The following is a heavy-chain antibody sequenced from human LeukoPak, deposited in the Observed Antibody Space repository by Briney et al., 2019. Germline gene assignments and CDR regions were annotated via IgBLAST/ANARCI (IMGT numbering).Heavy chain of an antibody. Sequence: GASVKVSCKPSRGTFSSYAISLVRQAPGQGLEWMGGIIPIFGTANYAQKFQGRVTITADKSTSTAYMEPSSLRSEDTAVYCCARDLADDAFDIWGQGTMVTVSS. V-gene: IGHV1-69*06. CDR3: ARDLADDAFDI. CDR1: RGTFSSYA. J-gene: IGHJ3*02. CDR2: IIPIFGTA.